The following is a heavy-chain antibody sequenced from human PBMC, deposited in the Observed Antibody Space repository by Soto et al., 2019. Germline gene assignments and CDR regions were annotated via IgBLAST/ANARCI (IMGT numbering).Heavy chain of an antibody. D-gene: IGHD3-10*01. Sequence: ASVKVSCKASGYTFSSYYLQWVRQAPGQGLEWMGIINPSGDHTSYEEKFYGRITMTSDTSTSTVYMELSSLRSDDTAVYYCARGPLRGFGELMPNDYDMDVWGQ. J-gene: IGHJ6*02. CDR2: INPSGDHT. V-gene: IGHV1-46*01. CDR3: ARGPLRGFGELMPNDYDMDV. CDR1: GYTFSSYY.